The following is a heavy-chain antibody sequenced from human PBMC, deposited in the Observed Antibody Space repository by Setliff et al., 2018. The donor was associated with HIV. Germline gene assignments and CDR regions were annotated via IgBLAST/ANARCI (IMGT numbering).Heavy chain of an antibody. CDR3: TTAPFTIILVEISEDAFDI. V-gene: IGHV3-15*01. Sequence: PGGSLRLSCAASGFTFSNAWMSWVRQAPGKGLEWVGRIKDKIDHGTTDYAAPVKGRFTISRDDSKNTVYLQMDSLKTEDTAIYYCTTAPFTIILVEISEDAFDIWGQGTVVTVSS. J-gene: IGHJ3*02. D-gene: IGHD3-22*01. CDR1: GFTFSNAW. CDR2: IKDKIDHGTT.